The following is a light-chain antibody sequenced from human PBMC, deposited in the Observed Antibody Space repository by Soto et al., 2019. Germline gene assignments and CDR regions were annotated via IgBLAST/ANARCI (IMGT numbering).Light chain of an antibody. J-gene: IGLJ2*01. V-gene: IGLV1-40*01. CDR2: GNS. Sequence: QSVPTQPPSVSGAPGQRVTISCTGSSSNIGAGYDVHWYQQLPGTAPRPLIYGNSNRPSGVPDRFSGSKSGTSASLAITGLQAEYEADYYCQSYDSSLSGVVFGGGTKLTVL. CDR1: SSNIGAGYD. CDR3: QSYDSSLSGVV.